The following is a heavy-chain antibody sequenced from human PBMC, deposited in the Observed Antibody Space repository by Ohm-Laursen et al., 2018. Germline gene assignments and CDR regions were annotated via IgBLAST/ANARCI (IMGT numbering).Heavy chain of an antibody. CDR3: AKMQYSGYDPDNDAFDI. J-gene: IGHJ3*02. CDR1: GFTFSSYD. CDR2: IGRNTDYI. Sequence: SLRLSCTASGFTFSSYDMNWVRQAPGKGLEWVSSIGRNTDYIYHADSVKGRFTISRDNSMNRLYLQMGSLRPEDTAVYYCAKMQYSGYDPDNDAFDIWGQGTTVTVS. V-gene: IGHV3-21*01. D-gene: IGHD5-12*01.